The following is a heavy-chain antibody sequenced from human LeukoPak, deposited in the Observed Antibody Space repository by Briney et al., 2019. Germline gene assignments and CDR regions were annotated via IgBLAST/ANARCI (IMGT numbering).Heavy chain of an antibody. CDR1: GGFFSNANYY. V-gene: IGHV4-39*01. J-gene: IGHJ5*02. CDR3: ARHPTNWNYERNWFDP. CDR2: ISYSGST. D-gene: IGHD1-7*01. Sequence: SETLSLTCTVSGGFFSNANYYWAWIRQPPGKGLEWIGSISYSGSTYYNLSLKSRITISVDTTKKQFSLKLSSVAAADTAVYYCARHPTNWNYERNWFDPWGQGTLVIVSS.